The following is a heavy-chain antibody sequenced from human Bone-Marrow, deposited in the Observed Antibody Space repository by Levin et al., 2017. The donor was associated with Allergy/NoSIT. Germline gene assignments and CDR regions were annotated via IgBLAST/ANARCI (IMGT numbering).Heavy chain of an antibody. Sequence: GGSLRLSCAASGFTFSSYGMHWVRQAPGKGLEWVAVIWYDGSNKYYADSVKGRFTISRDNSKNTLYLQMNSLRAEDTAVYYCARDIGSGYYMDVWGKGTTVTVSS. CDR3: ARDIGSGYYMDV. D-gene: IGHD3-10*01. CDR2: IWYDGSNK. V-gene: IGHV3-33*01. J-gene: IGHJ6*03. CDR1: GFTFSSYG.